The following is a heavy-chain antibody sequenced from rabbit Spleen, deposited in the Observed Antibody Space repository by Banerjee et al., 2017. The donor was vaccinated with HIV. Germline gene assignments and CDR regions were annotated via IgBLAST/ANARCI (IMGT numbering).Heavy chain of an antibody. CDR2: IYPAYGTT. D-gene: IGHD1-1*01. J-gene: IGHJ5*01. Sequence: QEQVVESGGGLVKPGASLTLTCKASGIDFSSYGISWVRQAPGKGLEWIAYIYPAYGTTDYANWVNGRFTISLDNAQNTVFLQMTSLTVADTGTYFCARVYGSGYWLDLWGPGTLVTVS. CDR1: GIDFSSYG. CDR3: ARVYGSGYWLDL. V-gene: IGHV1S47*01.